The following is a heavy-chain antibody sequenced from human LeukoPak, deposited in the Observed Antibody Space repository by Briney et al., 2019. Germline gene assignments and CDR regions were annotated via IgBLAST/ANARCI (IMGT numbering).Heavy chain of an antibody. Sequence: GSLRLSCAASGFTFSSYSMNWVRQAPGKGLEWVSSISSSSSYIYYADSVKGRFTISRDNAKNSLYLQMNSLRAEDTAVYYCARLIRSITMVRGVSYYYYMDVWGKGTTVTVSS. D-gene: IGHD3-10*01. CDR3: ARLIRSITMVRGVSYYYYMDV. CDR1: GFTFSSYS. CDR2: ISSSSSYI. V-gene: IGHV3-21*01. J-gene: IGHJ6*03.